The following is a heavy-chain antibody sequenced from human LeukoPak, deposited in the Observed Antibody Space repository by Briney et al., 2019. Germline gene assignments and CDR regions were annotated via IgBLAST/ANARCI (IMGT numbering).Heavy chain of an antibody. V-gene: IGHV4-59*01. CDR2: IYYSGST. J-gene: IGHJ4*02. D-gene: IGHD3-16*01. CDR1: GGSISSYY. Sequence: SETLSLTCTVSGGSISSYYWSWIRLPPGKGLEWIGYIYYSGSTNYNPSLKSRVTISVDTSKNQFSLKLSSVTAADTAVYYCARWTWGNFDYWGQGTLVTVSS. CDR3: ARWTWGNFDY.